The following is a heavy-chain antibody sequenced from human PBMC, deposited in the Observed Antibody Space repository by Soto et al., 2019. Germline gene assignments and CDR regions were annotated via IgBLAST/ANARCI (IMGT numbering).Heavy chain of an antibody. D-gene: IGHD1-26*01. CDR3: ARGEKTGGRYSLLDY. CDR1: GGSFSGYY. V-gene: IGHV4-34*01. Sequence: QVQLQQWGAGLLKPSETLSLTCDVYGGSFSGYYWSWIRQPPGKGLEWIGEINHSGSTNYNPSLKSRVTISVDTSKNQFSLKLSSVTAADTAVYYCARGEKTGGRYSLLDYWGQGTLVTVSS. CDR2: INHSGST. J-gene: IGHJ4*02.